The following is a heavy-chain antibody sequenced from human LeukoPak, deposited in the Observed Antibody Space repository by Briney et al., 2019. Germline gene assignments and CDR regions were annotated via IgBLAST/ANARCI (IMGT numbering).Heavy chain of an antibody. V-gene: IGHV3-21*01. Sequence: GGSLRLSCAASGFTFSSYIMTWVRQAPGMGLEWVSSISSSSSNIYYADSVKGRFTISRDNAKNSLYLQMNSLRAEDTAVYYCASETGYGDYWGQGTLVTVS. J-gene: IGHJ4*02. CDR1: GFTFSSYI. CDR2: ISSSSSNI. CDR3: ASETGYGDY. D-gene: IGHD3-9*01.